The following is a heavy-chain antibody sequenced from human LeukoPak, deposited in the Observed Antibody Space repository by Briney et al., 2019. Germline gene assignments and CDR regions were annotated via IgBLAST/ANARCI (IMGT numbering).Heavy chain of an antibody. CDR3: ARASYDFWSGYYTNNWFDP. D-gene: IGHD3-3*01. CDR1: GGSISSGDYY. J-gene: IGHJ5*02. Sequence: PSETLSLTCTVSGGSISSGDYYWSWIRQPPGKGLEWIGYIYYSGSTYYNPPLKSRVTISVDTSKNQFSLKLSSVTAADTAVYYCARASYDFWSGYYTNNWFDPWGQGTLVTVSS. V-gene: IGHV4-30-4*08. CDR2: IYYSGST.